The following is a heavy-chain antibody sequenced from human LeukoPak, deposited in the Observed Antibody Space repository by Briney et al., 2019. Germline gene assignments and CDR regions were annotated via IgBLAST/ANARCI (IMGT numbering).Heavy chain of an antibody. CDR2: INPDSDDT. V-gene: IGHV1-2*06. CDR1: GYTFTGYY. D-gene: IGHD1-26*01. CDR3: ARDLGRGD. J-gene: IGHJ4*02. Sequence: ASVKVSCKASGYTFTGYYMHWVRQTPGQGLEWMGRINPDSDDTDYAQKFQGRVTMTRDTSISTAYMELSSLRSDDTAVYYCARDLGRGDWGQGTLVTVSS.